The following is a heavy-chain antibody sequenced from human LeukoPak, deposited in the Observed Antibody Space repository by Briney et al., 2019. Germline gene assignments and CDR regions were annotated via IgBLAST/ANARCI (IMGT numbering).Heavy chain of an antibody. CDR1: GFTFSNYA. V-gene: IGHV3-23*01. Sequence: GGSLRLSCAASGFTFSNYAMTWVRQAPGKGLEWVSSISGIGGSTDYAASVKRRFSIARDNALNTLYLQMNNLKAEDTAIYYCVKGSDTSRPYYFDYWGQGALVTVSS. CDR3: VKGSDTSRPYYFDY. CDR2: ISGIGGST. J-gene: IGHJ4*02.